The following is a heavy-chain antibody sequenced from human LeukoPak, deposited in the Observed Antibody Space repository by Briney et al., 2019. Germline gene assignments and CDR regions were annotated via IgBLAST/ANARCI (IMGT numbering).Heavy chain of an antibody. J-gene: IGHJ6*02. CDR3: ARVGTLSYYYGMDV. V-gene: IGHV4-61*01. CDR2: IYYSRST. Sequence: ETLSLTCTVSGGSVSSGSYYWSWIRQPPGKGLEWIGYIYYSRSTNYNPSLKSRVTISVDTSKNQFSLKVSSVTAADTAVYYCARVGTLSYYYGMDVWGQGTTVTVSS. D-gene: IGHD7-27*01. CDR1: GGSVSSGSYY.